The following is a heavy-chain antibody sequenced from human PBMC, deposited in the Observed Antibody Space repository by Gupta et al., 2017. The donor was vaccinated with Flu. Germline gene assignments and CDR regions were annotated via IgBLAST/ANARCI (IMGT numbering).Heavy chain of an antibody. V-gene: IGHV1-24*01. CDR2: LDPEDGET. CDR3: ATAPQNYYGSGHMDV. J-gene: IGHJ6*03. CDR1: GYTLIEIS. Sequence: GYTLIEISMHWVRQAPGKGLEWMGSLDPEDGETIYAQKFQGRVTMTENTSTDTVYMELSSLRSEDTAVYYCATAPQNYYGSGHMDVWGKGTTVTVSS. D-gene: IGHD3-10*01.